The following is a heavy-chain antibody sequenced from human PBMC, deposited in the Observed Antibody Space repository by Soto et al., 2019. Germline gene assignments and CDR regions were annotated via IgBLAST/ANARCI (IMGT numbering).Heavy chain of an antibody. Sequence: ASVKVSCKASGGTFSSYTISWVRQAPGQGLEWMGRIIPILGIANYAQKFQGRVTITADKSTSTAYMELSSLRSEDTAVYYCARDPGDYYDSSGYYDYWGQGTLVTVSS. CDR3: ARDPGDYYDSSGYYDY. D-gene: IGHD3-22*01. V-gene: IGHV1-69*04. CDR2: IIPILGIA. J-gene: IGHJ4*02. CDR1: GGTFSSYT.